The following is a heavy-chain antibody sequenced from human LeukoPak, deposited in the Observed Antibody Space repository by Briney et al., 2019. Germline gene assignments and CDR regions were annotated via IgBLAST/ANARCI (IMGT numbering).Heavy chain of an antibody. CDR2: ISDSGGNT. J-gene: IGHJ4*02. CDR3: ARHRSSWLIDY. D-gene: IGHD6-6*01. V-gene: IGHV3-23*01. CDR1: GFTFNSYA. Sequence: PGGSLRLSCAASGFTFNSYAMSWVRQAPWERLQWVSGISDSGGNTYYADSVRGRFTIPRDNSKNTLYLQMNSLRAEDTAVYYCARHRSSWLIDYWSQGTLVTVSS.